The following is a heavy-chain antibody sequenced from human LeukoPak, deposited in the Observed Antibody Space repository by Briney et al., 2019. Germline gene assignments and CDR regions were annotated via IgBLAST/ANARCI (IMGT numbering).Heavy chain of an antibody. D-gene: IGHD1-1*01. V-gene: IGHV3-7*03. J-gene: IGHJ5*02. CDR2: IQQNGIEK. CDR1: GFTFRDFW. Sequence: GGSLRLSCAASGFTFRDFWMSWVRQAPGKGLEWVANIQQNGIEKYSVEGRFTISRDNANSLLYLRINSLRADDTAMYYCARDRDGKDLWGQGTLVTVPS. CDR3: ARDRDGKDL.